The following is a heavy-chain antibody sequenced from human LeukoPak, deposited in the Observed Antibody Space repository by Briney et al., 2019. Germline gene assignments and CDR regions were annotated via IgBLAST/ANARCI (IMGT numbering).Heavy chain of an antibody. CDR2: IIPIFGTA. D-gene: IGHD2-21*01. Sequence: ISXXXXAPGXGLEWMGGIIPIFGTANYAQKFQGRVTITADKSTSTAYMELSSLRSEDTAVYYCARVPYLGQYGMDVWGKGTTVTVSS. V-gene: IGHV1-69*06. CDR3: ARVPYLGQYGMDV. J-gene: IGHJ6*04.